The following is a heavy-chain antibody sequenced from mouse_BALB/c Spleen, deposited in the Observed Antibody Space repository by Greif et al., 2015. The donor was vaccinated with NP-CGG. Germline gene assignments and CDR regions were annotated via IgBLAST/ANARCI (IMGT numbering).Heavy chain of an antibody. CDR3: AREGYDYDVLFAY. V-gene: IGHV14-3*02. J-gene: IGHJ3*01. D-gene: IGHD2-4*01. CDR2: IDPANGNT. CDR1: GFNIKDTY. Sequence: EVQLQQSGAELVKPGASVKLSCTASGFNIKDTYMHWVKQRPEQGLEWIGRIDPANGNTKYDPKFQGKATITADTSSNTAYLQLSSLTSEDTAVYYCAREGYDYDVLFAYWGQGTLVTVSA.